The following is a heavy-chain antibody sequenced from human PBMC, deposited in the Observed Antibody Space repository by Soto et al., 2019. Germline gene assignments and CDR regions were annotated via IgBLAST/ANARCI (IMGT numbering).Heavy chain of an antibody. CDR3: ARGVEGRGFFDY. D-gene: IGHD1-1*01. J-gene: IGHJ4*02. CDR1: GFTFSSYS. V-gene: IGHV3-21*01. Sequence: EVQLVESWGGLVKPGGSLRLSCAASGFTFSSYSLNWVRQAPGKGLEWVSSISSSGSYIYYADSLKGRFTISRDNAKNPLGLQRSGPGAEGTAGYYCARGVEGRGFFDYWGQGSLVTV. CDR2: ISSSGSYI.